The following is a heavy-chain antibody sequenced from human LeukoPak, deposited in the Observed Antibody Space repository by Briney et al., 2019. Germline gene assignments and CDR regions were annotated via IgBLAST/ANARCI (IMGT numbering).Heavy chain of an antibody. J-gene: IGHJ4*02. CDR1: GGSISSYY. D-gene: IGHD6-13*01. CDR2: IYFSGST. Sequence: TSETLSLTCTVPGGSISSYYWSWIRQPTGKGLEWIGYIYFSGSTNYNPSLKSRVTISVDTSRNQFSLQLSSVTAADTAVYYCARTSHPHGSSWLFDYWGQGTLVTVSS. V-gene: IGHV4-59*01. CDR3: ARTSHPHGSSWLFDY.